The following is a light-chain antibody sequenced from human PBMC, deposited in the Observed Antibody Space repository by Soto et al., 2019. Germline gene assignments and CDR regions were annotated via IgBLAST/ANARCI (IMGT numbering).Light chain of an antibody. J-gene: IGKJ3*01. CDR1: QSIGSW. CDR2: KAS. CDR3: QQYNSYALT. V-gene: IGKV1-5*03. Sequence: DIQMTQSPSTLSASVGDIVTITCRASQSIGSWLAWYQQRPGKAPKLLIYKASSLESGVPSRFSGSGSGTEFTLTISSLQPGDFATYYCQQYNSYALTFGPGTTVDIK.